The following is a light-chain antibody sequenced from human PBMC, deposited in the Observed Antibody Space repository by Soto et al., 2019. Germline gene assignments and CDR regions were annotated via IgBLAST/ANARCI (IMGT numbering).Light chain of an antibody. V-gene: IGLV2-14*01. CDR1: SSDVGGYKF. J-gene: IGLJ1*01. CDR2: EVN. CDR3: AAWDDSLNGHV. Sequence: QSALTQPASVSASPGQSITISCTGTSSDVGGYKFVSWYQHHPGKAPKLMIYEVNNRPSGVSNRFSGSKSGTSASLAISGLLSEDEADYYCAAWDDSLNGHVFGTGTKVTVL.